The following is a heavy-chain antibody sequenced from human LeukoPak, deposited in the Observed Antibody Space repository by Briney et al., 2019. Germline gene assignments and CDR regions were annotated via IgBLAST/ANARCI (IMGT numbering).Heavy chain of an antibody. J-gene: IGHJ1*01. V-gene: IGHV4-39*01. CDR1: GGSLSSSSYY. CDR3: ARAGIAVAGTIRGVKYFQH. D-gene: IGHD6-13*01. CDR2: IYYSGST. Sequence: SETLPLTCTVSGGSLSSSSYYWGWIRQPPGKGLEWIGSIYYSGSTYYNPSLKSRVTISVDTSKNQFSLKLSSVTAADTAVYYCARAGIAVAGTIRGVKYFQHWGQGTMVSVSS.